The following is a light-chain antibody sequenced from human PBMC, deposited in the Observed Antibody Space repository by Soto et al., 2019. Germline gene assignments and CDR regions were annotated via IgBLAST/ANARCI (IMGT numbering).Light chain of an antibody. J-gene: IGKJ1*01. CDR1: QSINTW. Sequence: DIQLTQSPSTLSASVGGRVSITCRASQSINTWLAWYQFKPGKVPKLLIYKASTLESGVPSRFSASGSGTQFTLTISSLQPDDSASYYCQQYNTYSRTFGQGTKVEIK. V-gene: IGKV1-5*03. CDR2: KAS. CDR3: QQYNTYSRT.